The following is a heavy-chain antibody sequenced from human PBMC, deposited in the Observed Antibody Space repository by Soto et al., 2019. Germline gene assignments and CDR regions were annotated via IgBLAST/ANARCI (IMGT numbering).Heavy chain of an antibody. V-gene: IGHV4-34*01. D-gene: IGHD6-13*01. CDR3: ARGRFTAAGKGRTYFDY. CDR2: INHSGST. Sequence: SATLSLTCAVYGGSFSGYYWSWIRQPPGKGLEWIGEINHSGSTNYNPSLKSRVTISVDTSKNQFSLKLSSVTAADTAVYYCARGRFTAAGKGRTYFDYWGQGTLVTVSS. CDR1: GGSFSGYY. J-gene: IGHJ4*02.